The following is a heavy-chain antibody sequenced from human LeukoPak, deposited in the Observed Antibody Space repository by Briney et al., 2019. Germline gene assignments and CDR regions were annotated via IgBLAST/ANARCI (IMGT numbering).Heavy chain of an antibody. J-gene: IGHJ4*02. V-gene: IGHV4-4*07. D-gene: IGHD4-17*01. CDR3: AREAIDYGDSRYLDY. CDR1: ADSITNYY. CDR2: ITTSGST. Sequence: SETLSLTCKVSADSITNYYWTWIRQPAGKGLQWVGRITTSGSTNLNPSLKSRVTLSVDTSKSLLSLNVTSVTAADTAVYYCAREAIDYGDSRYLDYWGQGTLVTVSS.